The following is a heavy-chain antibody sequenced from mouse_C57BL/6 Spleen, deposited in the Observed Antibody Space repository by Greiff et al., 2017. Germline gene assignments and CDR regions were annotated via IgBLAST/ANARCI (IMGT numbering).Heavy chain of an antibody. CDR1: GFTFSDYG. CDR3: ARQTHYYAMDY. CDR2: ISNLAYSI. V-gene: IGHV5-15*01. J-gene: IGHJ4*01. Sequence: EVQGVESGGGLVQPGGSLKLSCAASGFTFSDYGMAWVRQAPRKGPEWVAFISNLAYSIYYADAVTGRFTISRENAKNTLYLEMSSLRSEDTAMYYCARQTHYYAMDYWGQGTSVTVSS.